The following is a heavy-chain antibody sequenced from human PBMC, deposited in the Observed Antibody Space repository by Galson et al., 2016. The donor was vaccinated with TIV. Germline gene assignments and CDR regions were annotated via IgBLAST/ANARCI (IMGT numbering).Heavy chain of an antibody. Sequence: SLRLSCAASGFTFDDYGMSWVRQVPGKGLEWVSDINWNGAATGYADSVQGRFTISRDNAKKSVHLQMNSLRVEDTAFYYCARITVGGIWNAIYIWGQGTMVSVSP. J-gene: IGHJ3*02. CDR1: GFTFDDYG. V-gene: IGHV3-20*04. CDR2: INWNGAAT. D-gene: IGHD3-3*01. CDR3: ARITVGGIWNAIYI.